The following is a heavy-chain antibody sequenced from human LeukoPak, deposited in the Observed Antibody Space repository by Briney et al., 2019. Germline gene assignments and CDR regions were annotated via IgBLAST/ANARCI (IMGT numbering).Heavy chain of an antibody. CDR1: GFTFSDYY. CDR2: ISSSGSTI. V-gene: IGHV3-11*01. J-gene: IGHJ4*02. CDR3: ASFPGPGFYYDSSGYYPAY. Sequence: GGSLRLSCAASGFTFSDYYMSWIRQAPGKGLEWVSYISSSGSTIYYADSVKGRFTISRDNAKNSLYLQMNSLRAEDTAVYYCASFPGPGFYYDSSGYYPAYWGQGTLVTVSS. D-gene: IGHD3-22*01.